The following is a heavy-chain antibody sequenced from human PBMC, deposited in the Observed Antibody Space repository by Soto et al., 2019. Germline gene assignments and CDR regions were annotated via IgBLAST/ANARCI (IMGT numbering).Heavy chain of an antibody. D-gene: IGHD4-17*01. J-gene: IGHJ6*02. CDR1: GFTFSSYS. CDR2: ISRSSSYI. CDR3: ARDLRDLSGMDV. Sequence: PGGSLRLSCAASGFTFSSYSMNWVRQAPGKGLEWVSSISRSSSYIYYADSVKGRFTISRDNAKNALYLQMNSLRAEDTAVYYCARDLRDLSGMDVWGQGTTVTVSS. V-gene: IGHV3-21*01.